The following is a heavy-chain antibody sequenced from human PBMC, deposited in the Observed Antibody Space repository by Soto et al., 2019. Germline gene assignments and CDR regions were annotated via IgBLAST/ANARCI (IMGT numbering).Heavy chain of an antibody. CDR3: ARDLGDYASPFY. Sequence: QVHLVESGGGVVQPGRSLRLSCAASGFTFSSYGMHWVRQAPGKGLEWVAIIWNDGSNKYYADSVKGRFTISRDNSKNTLYLQMNGLRAEDTAVYYCARDLGDYASPFYWGQGTLVTVSS. CDR2: IWNDGSNK. D-gene: IGHD4-17*01. J-gene: IGHJ4*02. CDR1: GFTFSSYG. V-gene: IGHV3-33*01.